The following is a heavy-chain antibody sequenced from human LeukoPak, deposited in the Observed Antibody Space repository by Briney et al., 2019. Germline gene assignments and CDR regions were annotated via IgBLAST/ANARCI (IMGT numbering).Heavy chain of an antibody. D-gene: IGHD1-1*01. CDR3: ARGEVPPSSNWFDP. CDR2: IIPIFGTA. CDR1: GGTFSSYA. V-gene: IGHV1-69*06. Sequence: SVRVSCKASGGTFSSYAISWVRQAPGQGLEWMGRIIPIFGTANYARKFQGRVTITADKSTSTAYMELSSLRSEDTAVYYCARGEVPPSSNWFDPWGQGTLVTVSS. J-gene: IGHJ5*02.